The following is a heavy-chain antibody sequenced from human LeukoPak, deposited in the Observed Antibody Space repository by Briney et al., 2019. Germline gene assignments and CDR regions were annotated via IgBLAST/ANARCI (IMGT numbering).Heavy chain of an antibody. V-gene: IGHV4-39*07. CDR2: IYYSGST. CDR1: GGSISSSSYY. Sequence: SETLSLTCTVSGGSISSSSYYWGWIRQPPGKGLEWIGSIYYSGSTYYNPSLKSRVTMSVDTSKNQFSLKLSSVTAADTAVYYCAREVPLGPFDPWGQGTLVTVSS. CDR3: AREVPLGPFDP. J-gene: IGHJ5*02.